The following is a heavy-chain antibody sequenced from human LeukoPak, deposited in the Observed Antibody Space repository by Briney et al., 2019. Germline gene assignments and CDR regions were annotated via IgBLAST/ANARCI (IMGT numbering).Heavy chain of an antibody. CDR1: GFTFSSYA. Sequence: GGSLRLSCAASGFTFSSYAMSWVRQAPGKGLEGVSAISGSGGSTYYADSVKGRFTISRDNSKNTLYLQMNSLRAEDTAVYYCAKDFYYYGSGSYHYYFDYWGQGTLVTVSS. J-gene: IGHJ4*02. CDR2: ISGSGGST. D-gene: IGHD3-10*01. CDR3: AKDFYYYGSGSYHYYFDY. V-gene: IGHV3-23*01.